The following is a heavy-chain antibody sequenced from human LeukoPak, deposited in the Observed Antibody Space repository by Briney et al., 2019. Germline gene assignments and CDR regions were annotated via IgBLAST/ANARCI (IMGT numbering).Heavy chain of an antibody. CDR1: GGSISSYY. Sequence: SETLSLTCTVSGGSISSYYWSWIRQPPGKGLEWIGYIYYSGSTNYNPSLKSRVTISVDTSKNQFSLKLSSVTAAATAVYYCARDPLYYYDSSGYQGWYFDLWGRGTLVTVSS. J-gene: IGHJ2*01. V-gene: IGHV4-59*01. CDR2: IYYSGST. D-gene: IGHD3-22*01. CDR3: ARDPLYYYDSSGYQGWYFDL.